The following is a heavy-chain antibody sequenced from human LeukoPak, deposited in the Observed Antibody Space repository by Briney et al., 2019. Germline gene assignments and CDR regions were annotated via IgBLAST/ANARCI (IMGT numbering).Heavy chain of an antibody. J-gene: IGHJ4*02. Sequence: PSETLSLTCSVSGYSISSGPYWGWIRQPPGQGLEWIASIYLGETTYYNPSLKSRVTISVDTSKNQLSLKLSSVTAADTAVYYCVGTMTTVTPFDYWGQGTLVTVSS. CDR2: IYLGETT. V-gene: IGHV4-38-2*01. CDR3: VGTMTTVTPFDY. D-gene: IGHD4-11*01. CDR1: GYSISSGPY.